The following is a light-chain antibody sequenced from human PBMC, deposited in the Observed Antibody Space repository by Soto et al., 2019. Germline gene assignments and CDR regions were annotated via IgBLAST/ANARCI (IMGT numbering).Light chain of an antibody. Sequence: DVQMTQSPSSLSASVGDRVTLTCRASEGISNYLAWYQQKPGKVPKLLIYAASTLQSGVPSRFSGSGFGTDFTLTINSLQSEDVGIYYCQKYNSIPRTFGPGTKVDI. CDR1: EGISNY. CDR2: AAS. J-gene: IGKJ3*01. CDR3: QKYNSIPRT. V-gene: IGKV1-27*01.